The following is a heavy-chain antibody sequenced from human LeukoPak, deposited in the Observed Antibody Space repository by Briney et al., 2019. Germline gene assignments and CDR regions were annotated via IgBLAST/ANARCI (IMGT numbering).Heavy chain of an antibody. Sequence: GGSLRLSCEFSGFTLSTYAMIWVRQAPGKGLEWISYISGTSSGTTSIIHYAGSVKGRFTNSRDTAKNSLHLQMDTLSAEDMSVYYCARDFWSGYYPEAWGQGALVIVSS. D-gene: IGHD3-3*01. J-gene: IGHJ5*02. CDR3: ARDFWSGYYPEA. CDR2: ISGTSSGTTSII. CDR1: GFTLSTYA. V-gene: IGHV3-48*04.